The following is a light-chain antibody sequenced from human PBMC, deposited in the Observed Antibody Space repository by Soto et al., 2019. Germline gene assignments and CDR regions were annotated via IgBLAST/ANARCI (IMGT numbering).Light chain of an antibody. CDR2: HAS. V-gene: IGKV1-5*02. J-gene: IGKJ1*01. CDR3: QQYNSYS. Sequence: DIQMNPSPSTLPASVGVRVTLICRARQSISNNLAWHQQRPGTAPKVLIYHASNLQSGVPSRVSGIGSGTEVTLTISRLQPYDFATYYCQQYNSYSFGQGTKVDIK. CDR1: QSISNN.